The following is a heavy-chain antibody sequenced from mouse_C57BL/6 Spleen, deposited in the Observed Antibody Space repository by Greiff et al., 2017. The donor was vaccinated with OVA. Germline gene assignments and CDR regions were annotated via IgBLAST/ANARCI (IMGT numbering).Heavy chain of an antibody. Sequence: EVKLMESGGGLVKPGGSLKLSCAASGFTFSSYAMSWVRQTPEKRLEWVATISDGGSYTNYPDNVKGRFTISRDNARNNLYLQMSHLKSEDTAMYYCARDPDDGEAWFAYWGQGTLVTVSA. CDR2: ISDGGSYT. CDR3: ARDPDDGEAWFAY. CDR1: GFTFSSYA. V-gene: IGHV5-4*01. J-gene: IGHJ3*01. D-gene: IGHD2-3*01.